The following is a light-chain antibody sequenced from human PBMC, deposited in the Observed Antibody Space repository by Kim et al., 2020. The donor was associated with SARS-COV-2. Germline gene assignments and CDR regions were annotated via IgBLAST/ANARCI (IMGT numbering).Light chain of an antibody. CDR2: QDT. CDR3: QAWNSGTAV. V-gene: IGLV3-1*01. CDR1: NLGDKY. Sequence: QAALINCSGDNLGDKYDSWNHQKPAQPPLLGIYQDTKRPSGIPERFSGSNSGHTATLTITGTQPMDEGDYYCQAWNSGTAVFGGGTKVTVL. J-gene: IGLJ2*01.